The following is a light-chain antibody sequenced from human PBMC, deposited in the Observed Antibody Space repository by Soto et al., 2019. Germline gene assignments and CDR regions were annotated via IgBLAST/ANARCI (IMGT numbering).Light chain of an antibody. CDR3: QKYDSTPGFT. Sequence: EIVMTQSPATLSVSPGERATLSCRASQSVGSDLAWYQQKPGQAPRLLIYAASRRASGIPDRFSGSGSGTDFTLTISRLEPEDSAVYFCQKYDSTPGFTFGGGTKIEIK. V-gene: IGKV3D-15*01. CDR2: AAS. CDR1: QSVGSD. J-gene: IGKJ4*01.